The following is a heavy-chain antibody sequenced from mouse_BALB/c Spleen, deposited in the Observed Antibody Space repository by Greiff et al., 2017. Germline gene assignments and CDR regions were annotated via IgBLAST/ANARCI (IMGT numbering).Heavy chain of an antibody. CDR3: ARWGHWDPAWFAY. J-gene: IGHJ3*01. D-gene: IGHD4-1*01. CDR1: GYSITSDYA. V-gene: IGHV3-2*02. CDR2: ISYSGST. Sequence: DVKLVESGPGLVKPSQSLSLTCTVTGYSITSDYAWNWIRQFPGNKLEWMGYISYSGSTSYNPSLKSRISITRDTSKNQFFLQLNSVTTEDTATYYCARWGHWDPAWFAYWGQGTLVTVSA.